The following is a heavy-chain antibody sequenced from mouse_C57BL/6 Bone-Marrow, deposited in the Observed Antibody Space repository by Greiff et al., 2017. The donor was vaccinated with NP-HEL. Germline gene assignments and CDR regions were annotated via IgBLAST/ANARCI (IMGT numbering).Heavy chain of an antibody. CDR2: SRNKANDYTT. Sequence: EVKLVESGGGLVQPGGSLRLSCATSGFTFSDFYMEWVRQPPGKRLEWIAASRNKANDYTTEYSASVKGRFIVSRDTSQSILYLQMHALRAEDTAIYYCARDYYGSSYWYFDVWGAGTTVTVSS. D-gene: IGHD1-1*01. V-gene: IGHV7-1*02. CDR3: ARDYYGSSYWYFDV. J-gene: IGHJ1*01. CDR1: GFTFSDFY.